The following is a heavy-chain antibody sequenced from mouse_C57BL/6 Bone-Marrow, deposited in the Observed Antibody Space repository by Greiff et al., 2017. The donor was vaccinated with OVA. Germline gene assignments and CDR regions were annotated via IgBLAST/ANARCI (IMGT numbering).Heavy chain of an antibody. CDR3: ARRDDMDY. Sequence: QVQLQQPGAELVMPGASVKLSCKASGYTFTGYWMHWVKQRPGQGLEWIGEIDPSDSYTNYNQKFKGKSTLTVDKSSSTAYMQLSSLTSEDSAVYYCARRDDMDYWGQGTSVTVSS. CDR2: IDPSDSYT. CDR1: GYTFTGYW. V-gene: IGHV1-69*01. J-gene: IGHJ4*01.